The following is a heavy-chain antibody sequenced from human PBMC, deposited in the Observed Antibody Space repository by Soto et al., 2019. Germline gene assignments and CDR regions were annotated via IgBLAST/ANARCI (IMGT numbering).Heavy chain of an antibody. CDR3: AKDGGLDGITSPIFYYAIDV. CDR1: GGTFSSYA. J-gene: IGHJ6*02. Sequence: QVQLVQSGAEVRKPGSSVNVSCKASGGTFSSYAISWLRQAPGQGPEWLGGVVPIFETTIYAQKFLGRVTISADESTTTVFMELRSLTSEDTAVYYCAKDGGLDGITSPIFYYAIDVWGPGTTVTVSS. D-gene: IGHD2-21*01. V-gene: IGHV1-69*01. CDR2: VVPIFETT.